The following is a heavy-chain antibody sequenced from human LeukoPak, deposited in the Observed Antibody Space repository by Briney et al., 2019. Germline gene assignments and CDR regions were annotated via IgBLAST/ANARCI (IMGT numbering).Heavy chain of an antibody. Sequence: GGSLRLSCAASGFNFNNYWMTWVRQAPGKGLEWVANIKQDGSAKFYVDSVKGRFTVSRDNSKNTLYLQMNSLRAEDTAVYYCARARFSGSYYSYFDYWGQGTLVTVSS. J-gene: IGHJ4*02. V-gene: IGHV3-7*05. CDR1: GFNFNNYW. CDR2: IKQDGSAK. CDR3: ARARFSGSYYSYFDY. D-gene: IGHD3-10*01.